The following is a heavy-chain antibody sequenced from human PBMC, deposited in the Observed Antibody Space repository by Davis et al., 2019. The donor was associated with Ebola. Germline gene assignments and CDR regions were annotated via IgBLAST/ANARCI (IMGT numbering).Heavy chain of an antibody. Sequence: GESLKISCAASGFTFDDYAMTWVRQAPGKGLEWVSGINWNGGSTGYADSVKGRFTTSRDNSKNTLYLQMNSLRAEDTAVYYCAKSGLSFGVVKYHYGMDAWGKGTTVTVSS. CDR2: INWNGGST. V-gene: IGHV3-20*04. J-gene: IGHJ6*04. D-gene: IGHD3-3*01. CDR1: GFTFDDYA. CDR3: AKSGLSFGVVKYHYGMDA.